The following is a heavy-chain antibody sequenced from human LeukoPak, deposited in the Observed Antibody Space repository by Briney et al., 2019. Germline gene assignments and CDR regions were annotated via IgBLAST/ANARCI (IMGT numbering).Heavy chain of an antibody. J-gene: IGHJ4*02. D-gene: IGHD3-22*01. CDR1: GGSFSGYY. CDR3: ASLPPPYYYDSSGYYRDY. V-gene: IGHV4-34*01. Sequence: PSETLSLTCAVYGGSFSGYYWSWIRQPPGKGLEWIGDINHSGSTNYNPSLKSRVTISVDTSKNQFSLKLSSVTAADTAVYYCASLPPPYYYDSSGYYRDYWGQGTLVSVSS. CDR2: INHSGST.